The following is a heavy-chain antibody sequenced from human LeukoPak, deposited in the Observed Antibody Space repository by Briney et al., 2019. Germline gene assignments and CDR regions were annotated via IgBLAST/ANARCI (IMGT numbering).Heavy chain of an antibody. D-gene: IGHD3-10*02. J-gene: IGHJ4*02. Sequence: ASVKVSCKASGYTFTCYYMHWVRQAPGQGLEWMGIINPSGGSTSYAQKFQGRVTMTRDMSTSTVYMELSSLRSEDTAVYYCARRPKYYYVDYYFDYWGQGTLVTVSS. CDR1: GYTFTCYY. CDR2: INPSGGST. V-gene: IGHV1-46*01. CDR3: ARRPKYYYVDYYFDY.